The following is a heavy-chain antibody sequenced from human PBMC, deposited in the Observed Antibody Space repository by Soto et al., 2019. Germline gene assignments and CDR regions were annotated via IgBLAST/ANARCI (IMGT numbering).Heavy chain of an antibody. D-gene: IGHD2-21*02. CDR2: IYPGDSDT. CDR1: GYSFTSYW. CDR3: ARGLYCGGDCYSDHFDY. Sequence: GESLKISCKGSGYSFTSYWIGWVRQMPGKGLEWMGIIYPGDSDTRYSPSFQGQVTISADKSISTAYLQWSSLKASDTAMYYCARGLYCGGDCYSDHFDYWGQGTLVTVPS. J-gene: IGHJ4*02. V-gene: IGHV5-51*01.